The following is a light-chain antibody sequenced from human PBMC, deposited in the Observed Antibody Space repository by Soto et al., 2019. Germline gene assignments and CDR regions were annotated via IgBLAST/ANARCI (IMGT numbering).Light chain of an antibody. Sequence: DVQMTQSPSSLSASVGDRVTITCRASQGLSSYLAWYQQKPGKAPKLLIYAASTLQSGVPSRFSGSGSETDFTLTISSLQAEDFAVYYCQQYHNEPITFGPGTGLEIK. CDR1: QGLSSY. V-gene: IGKV1-9*01. CDR2: AAS. J-gene: IGKJ5*01. CDR3: QQYHNEPIT.